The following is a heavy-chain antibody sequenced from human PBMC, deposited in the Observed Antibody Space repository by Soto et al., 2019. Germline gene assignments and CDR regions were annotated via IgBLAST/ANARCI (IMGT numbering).Heavy chain of an antibody. CDR3: SSSAHFYDRSANAENY. D-gene: IGHD3-22*01. Sequence: GGSLRLSCAASGFTFSGSAMHWVRQASGKGQKWVGQIRTKGNNYATAYAASVKGRFTIARDDSQNTAYLQMNSLKTEDTAVYYCSSSAHFYDRSANAENYWGLGALVTVSS. V-gene: IGHV3-73*01. J-gene: IGHJ4*02. CDR2: IRTKGNNYAT. CDR1: GFTFSGSA.